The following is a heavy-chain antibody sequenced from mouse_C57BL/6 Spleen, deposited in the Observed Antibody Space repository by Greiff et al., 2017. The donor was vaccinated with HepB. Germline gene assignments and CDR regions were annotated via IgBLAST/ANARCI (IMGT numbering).Heavy chain of an antibody. Sequence: QVQLQQPGAELARPGASVKMSCKASGYTFTSYTMHWVKQRPGQGLEWIGYINPSSGYTKYNQKFKDKATLTADKSSSTAYMQLSSLTSEDSAVYYCARGITTDYFDYWGQGTTLTFSS. D-gene: IGHD1-1*01. CDR2: INPSSGYT. CDR3: ARGITTDYFDY. V-gene: IGHV1-4*01. J-gene: IGHJ2*01. CDR1: GYTFTSYT.